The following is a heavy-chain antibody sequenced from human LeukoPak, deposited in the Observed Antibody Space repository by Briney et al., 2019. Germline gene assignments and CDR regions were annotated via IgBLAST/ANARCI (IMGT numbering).Heavy chain of an antibody. V-gene: IGHV4-39*07. CDR2: IYYSGST. D-gene: IGHD6-6*01. J-gene: IGHJ4*02. Sequence: SETLSLTCTVSGGSISSSSYYWGWIRQPPGKGLEWIGSIYYSGSTYYNPSLKSRVTISVDTSKNQFSLKLSSVTAADTAVYYCARFFPRIAARRLADQDYWGQGTLVTVSS. CDR1: GGSISSSSYY. CDR3: ARFFPRIAARRLADQDY.